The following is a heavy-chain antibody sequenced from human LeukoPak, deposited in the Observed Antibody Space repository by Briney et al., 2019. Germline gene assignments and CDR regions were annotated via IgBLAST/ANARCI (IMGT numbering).Heavy chain of an antibody. D-gene: IGHD1-7*01. CDR1: GFTFRRYW. V-gene: IGHV3-7*01. CDR2: IKQDGSEK. J-gene: IGHJ5*02. Sequence: GGALRLSCAASGFTFRRYWLRRGRPAPGKGPGWVSKIKQDGSEKYYVDSVKGRFTISRDNAKNSLYLQMNSLRAEDTAVYYCARHNWNYVGWFDPWGQGTLVTVSS. CDR3: ARHNWNYVGWFDP.